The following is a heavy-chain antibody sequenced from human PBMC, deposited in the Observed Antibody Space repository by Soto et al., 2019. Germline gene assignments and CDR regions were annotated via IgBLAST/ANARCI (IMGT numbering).Heavy chain of an antibody. CDR2: ISYDGGNK. CDR3: AKGPPLLMVYPVLDS. CDR1: EFTFSKHG. Sequence: GGSLRLSCAASEFTFSKHGMHWVRQAPGKGLEWVAVISYDGGNKYYGDSVKDRFTISRDNSKNTLYLHMNSPRPEDTAVYFCAKGPPLLMVYPVLDSWGQGTLVTVSS. V-gene: IGHV3-30*18. J-gene: IGHJ4*02. D-gene: IGHD2-8*01.